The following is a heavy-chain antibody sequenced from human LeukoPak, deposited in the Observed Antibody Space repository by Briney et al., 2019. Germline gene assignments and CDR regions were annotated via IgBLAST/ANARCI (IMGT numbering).Heavy chain of an antibody. CDR1: GFTFSSYA. Sequence: GGSLRLSCAASGFTFSSYAMHWVRQAPGKGLEWVAVISYDGSNKYYADSVKGRFTISRDNSKNTLYLQMNSLRAEDTAVYYCAKDGPSGYDSAWGQGTLVTVSS. CDR2: ISYDGSNK. CDR3: AKDGPSGYDSA. J-gene: IGHJ5*02. V-gene: IGHV3-30*04. D-gene: IGHD5-12*01.